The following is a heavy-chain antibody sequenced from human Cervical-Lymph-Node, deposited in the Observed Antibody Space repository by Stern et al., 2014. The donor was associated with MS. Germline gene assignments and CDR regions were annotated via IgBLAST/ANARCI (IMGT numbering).Heavy chain of an antibody. D-gene: IGHD1-26*01. CDR2: LKSKTDGGTT. V-gene: IGHV3-15*01. CDR1: GFTFRNAW. CDR3: TTLDRSYPYYYYGMDV. J-gene: IGHJ6*02. Sequence: EVQLVESGGGLVKPGGSLRLSCAASGFTFRNAWMTWIRQAPGKWLEWVGRLKSKTDGGTTDYAAPVKGRFTISRDDSKNTLYLQMNSLKTEDTAVYYCTTLDRSYPYYYYGMDVWGQGTTVTVSS.